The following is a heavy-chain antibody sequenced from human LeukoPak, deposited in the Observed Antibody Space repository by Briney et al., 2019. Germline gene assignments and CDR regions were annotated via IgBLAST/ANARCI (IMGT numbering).Heavy chain of an antibody. J-gene: IGHJ4*02. CDR1: SGSITSSYSY. D-gene: IGHD1-26*01. V-gene: IGHV4-39*07. CDR2: IYYSGST. CDR3: SRESGAFCPFGY. Sequence: SETLSLTCTVSSGSITSSYSYWGWIRQPPGKGLEWIGSIYYSGSTHYNPSLKSRVTIYEDTSKNQFSLKLTSVTAADTAIYYCSRESGAFCPFGYWGQGTLVIVPS.